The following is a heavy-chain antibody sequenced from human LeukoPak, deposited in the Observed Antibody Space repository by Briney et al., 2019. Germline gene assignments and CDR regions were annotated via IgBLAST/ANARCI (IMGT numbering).Heavy chain of an antibody. CDR1: GDSMSDSH. J-gene: IGHJ6*03. D-gene: IGHD2-8*01. CDR3: ARDIRSHNGPGGYYYYYMDV. Sequence: SETLSLNCTVSGDSMSDSHWSWIRQPAGKGLEWIGRIYASGSTNYNPSLKSRVTLSVDTSSNQFSLTLSSVTAADTAVYHCARDIRSHNGPGGYYYYYMDVWGKGTTVTVSS. V-gene: IGHV4-4*07. CDR2: IYASGST.